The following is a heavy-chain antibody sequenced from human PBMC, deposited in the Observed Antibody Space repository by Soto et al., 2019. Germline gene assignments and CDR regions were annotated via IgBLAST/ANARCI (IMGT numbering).Heavy chain of an antibody. V-gene: IGHV1-18*01. CDR3: ARDQRYYYDSSGFYRWDH. D-gene: IGHD3-22*01. CDR1: GYTFTSYG. CDR2: ISAYNDNT. J-gene: IGHJ4*02. Sequence: ASVKVSCKASGYTFTSYGFSWVRQAPGQGLEWMGWISAYNDNTNYGQKFQGRVTMTTDISTSTAYMELRSLRSDDTAVYYCARDQRYYYDSSGFYRWDHWGQGTLVTVSS.